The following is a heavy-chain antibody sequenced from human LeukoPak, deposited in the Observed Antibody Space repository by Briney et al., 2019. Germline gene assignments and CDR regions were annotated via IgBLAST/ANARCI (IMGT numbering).Heavy chain of an antibody. CDR1: GFTFSSYS. CDR3: ARSEHSSSSFDY. CDR2: ISRSSSYR. J-gene: IGHJ4*02. D-gene: IGHD6-6*01. Sequence: PGGSLRLSCAASGFTFSSYSMNWVRQAPGKGLEWVSSISRSSSYRYYADSVKGRFTISRDNARNSLYLQMNSLRAEDTAIYYCARSEHSSSSFDYWGQGTLVTVSS. V-gene: IGHV3-21*01.